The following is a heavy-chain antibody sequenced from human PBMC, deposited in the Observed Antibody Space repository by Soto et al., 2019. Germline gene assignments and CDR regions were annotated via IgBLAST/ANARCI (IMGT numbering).Heavy chain of an antibody. CDR2: IYYSGRT. Sequence: QVHLQESGPGLVKPSQTLSLTCTVSVVSISSGGYYWSWIRQHPGQGLEWSGNIYYSGRTYYNPSLQSRVTISLDTAQTQCSLKVSSVTGADTAVYYCARVFSDRSSFFDPWGQGTLVTVSS. D-gene: IGHD6-13*01. V-gene: IGHV4-31*03. CDR3: ARVFSDRSSFFDP. CDR1: VVSISSGGYY. J-gene: IGHJ5*02.